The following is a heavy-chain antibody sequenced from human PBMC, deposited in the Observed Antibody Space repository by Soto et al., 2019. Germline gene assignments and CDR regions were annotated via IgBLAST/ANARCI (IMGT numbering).Heavy chain of an antibody. V-gene: IGHV4-34*01. Sequence: PSETLSLTCAVYGGSFSGYYWSWIRQPPGKGLEWIGEINHSGSTNYNPSLKSRVTISVDTSKNQFALKLSSVTAADTAVYYCARGLSSAMSYSHYYYYMDVWGKGTTVTVSS. J-gene: IGHJ6*03. CDR3: ARGLSSAMSYSHYYYYMDV. CDR2: INHSGST. D-gene: IGHD2-15*01. CDR1: GGSFSGYY.